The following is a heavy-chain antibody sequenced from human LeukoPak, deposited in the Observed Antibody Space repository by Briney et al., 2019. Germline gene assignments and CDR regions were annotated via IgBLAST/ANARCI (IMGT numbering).Heavy chain of an antibody. V-gene: IGHV4-34*01. CDR2: INHSGST. J-gene: IGHJ4*02. CDR1: GGSFSGYY. D-gene: IGHD1-14*01. CDR3: AREHHYYFDY. Sequence: SETLSLTCAVYGGSFSGYYWSWIRQPPGKGLEWIGEINHSGSTTYNPSLKSRVTISVDTSKNQFSLKLSSVTAADTAVYYCAREHHYYFDYWGQGTLVTVSS.